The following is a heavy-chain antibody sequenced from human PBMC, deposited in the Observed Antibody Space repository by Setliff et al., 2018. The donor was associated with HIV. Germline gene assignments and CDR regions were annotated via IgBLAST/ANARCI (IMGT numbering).Heavy chain of an antibody. CDR2: IIPVFGTA. Sequence: SVKVSCKASGGTFNSYAINWVRQAPGQGLEWMGGIIPVFGTANYAQNFQGRVTITADESTSTAYMELSSLRSEDTAVYYCAGGMYSSGWYDAFDIWGQGTMVTVSS. D-gene: IGHD6-19*01. CDR3: AGGMYSSGWYDAFDI. V-gene: IGHV1-69*13. J-gene: IGHJ3*02. CDR1: GGTFNSYA.